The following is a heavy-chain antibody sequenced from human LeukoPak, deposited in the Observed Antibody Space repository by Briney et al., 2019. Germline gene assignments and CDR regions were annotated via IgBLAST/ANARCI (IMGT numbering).Heavy chain of an antibody. CDR1: GGSISSGDYY. V-gene: IGHV4-30-4*01. J-gene: IGHJ4*02. CDR3: ARARGAAHYYGSGSSNEIRW. CDR2: IYYSGST. Sequence: PSETLSLTCTVSGGSISSGDYYWSWIRQPPGKGLEWIGYIYYSGSTYYNPSLKSRVTISVDTSKSQFSLKLSSVTAADTAVYYCARARGAAHYYGSGSSNEIRWWGQGTLVTVSS. D-gene: IGHD3-10*01.